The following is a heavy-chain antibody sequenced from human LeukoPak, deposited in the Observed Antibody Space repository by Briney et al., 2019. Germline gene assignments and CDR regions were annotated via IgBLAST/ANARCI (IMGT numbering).Heavy chain of an antibody. V-gene: IGHV3-30*02. CDR1: GFTFSSYG. CDR3: AKDRYCSSTGCYHPYYMDV. D-gene: IGHD2-2*01. Sequence: GGSLRLSCAASGFTFSSYGMHWVRQAPGKGLEWVAFIRYDGSNKYYADSVKGRFTISRDNSKNTLYLQMNSLRAEDTAVYYCAKDRYCSSTGCYHPYYMDVWGKGTTVTVSS. J-gene: IGHJ6*03. CDR2: IRYDGSNK.